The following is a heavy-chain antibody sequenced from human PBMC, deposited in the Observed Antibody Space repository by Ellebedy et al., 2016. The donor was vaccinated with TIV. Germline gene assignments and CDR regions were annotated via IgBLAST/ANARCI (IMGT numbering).Heavy chain of an antibody. D-gene: IGHD3-10*01. CDR2: IYTSGST. CDR3: ARDRSGDFDY. V-gene: IGHV4-4*07. Sequence: GSLRLSXTVSGGSISSYYWSWIRQPAGKGLEWIGRIYTSGSTNYNPSLKSRVTMSVDTSKNQFSLKLSSVTAADTAVYYCARDRSGDFDYWGQGTLVTVSS. J-gene: IGHJ4*02. CDR1: GGSISSYY.